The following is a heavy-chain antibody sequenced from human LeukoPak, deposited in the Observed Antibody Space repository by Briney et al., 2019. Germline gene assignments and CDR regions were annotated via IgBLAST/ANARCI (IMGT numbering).Heavy chain of an antibody. V-gene: IGHV3-7*01. CDR2: IKQDGSEK. Sequence: GGSLRLSCAASGFTFSSYWMNWVRQAPGKGLEWVANIKQDGSEKYYVDSVKGRFTISRDNAKNPLYLQMNSLRAEDTAVYFCAGHYDSSGYRVDVFDIWGQGTMVTVSS. D-gene: IGHD3-22*01. CDR3: AGHYDSSGYRVDVFDI. J-gene: IGHJ3*02. CDR1: GFTFSSYW.